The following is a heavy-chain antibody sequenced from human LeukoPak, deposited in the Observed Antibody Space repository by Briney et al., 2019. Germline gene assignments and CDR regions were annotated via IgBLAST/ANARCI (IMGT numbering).Heavy chain of an antibody. V-gene: IGHV4-30-4*01. CDR3: ARLAVGGSGSGLAPFD. CDR2: IYYSGST. D-gene: IGHD3-10*01. CDR1: GGSISSGDYY. Sequence: PSQTLSLTCTVSGGSISSGDYYWSWIRQPPGKGLEWIGYIYYSGSTYYNPSLKSRVTISVDASKNQFSLKLSSVTAADTAVYYCARLAVGGSGSGLAPFDWGQGTLVTVSS. J-gene: IGHJ4*02.